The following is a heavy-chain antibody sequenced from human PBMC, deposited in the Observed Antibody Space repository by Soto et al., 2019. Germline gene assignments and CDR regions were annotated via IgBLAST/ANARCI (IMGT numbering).Heavy chain of an antibody. V-gene: IGHV4-31*03. D-gene: IGHD3-3*01. CDR1: GDSISSGGHY. J-gene: IGHJ4*02. Sequence: SETLSLTCSVSGDSISSGGHYWGWIRQHPGKGLEWIGYISYSGITYYAPSLGSRLTISVDTSRNQFSLKLTSVTAADTAVYYCGRVGHYDEYGRTWIDYWGQGTLVTVSS. CDR2: ISYSGIT. CDR3: GRVGHYDEYGRTWIDY.